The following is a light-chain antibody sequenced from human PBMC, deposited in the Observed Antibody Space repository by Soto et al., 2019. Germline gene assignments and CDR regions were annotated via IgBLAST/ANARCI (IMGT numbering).Light chain of an antibody. Sequence: VLTQSPATLSVSPGERATLSCRASQSVSSSYLAWYQQKPGQAPRLLIYDTSTTATGIPDRFSGSGSGTDFTLTISRLEPEDFAVYYCQQYGSSPTFGGGTKVDIK. CDR2: DTS. CDR3: QQYGSSPT. J-gene: IGKJ4*01. CDR1: QSVSSSY. V-gene: IGKV3-20*01.